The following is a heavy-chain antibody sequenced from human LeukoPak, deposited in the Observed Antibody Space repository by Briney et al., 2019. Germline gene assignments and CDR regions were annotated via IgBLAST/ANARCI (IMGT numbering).Heavy chain of an antibody. D-gene: IGHD3-22*01. CDR2: INHSGST. Sequence: SETLSLTCAVYGGSFGGYYWSWIRQPPGKGLEWIGEINHSGSTNYNPSLKSRVTISVDTSKNQFSLKLSSVTAADTAVYYCARGRDYDSSGYVTDYWGQGTLVTVSS. CDR3: ARGRDYDSSGYVTDY. J-gene: IGHJ4*02. CDR1: GGSFGGYY. V-gene: IGHV4-34*01.